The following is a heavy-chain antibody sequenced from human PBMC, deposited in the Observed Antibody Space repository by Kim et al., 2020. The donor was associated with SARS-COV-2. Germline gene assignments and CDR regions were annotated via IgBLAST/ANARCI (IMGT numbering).Heavy chain of an antibody. Sequence: PSLKSRVTISVDTSKNQFSLKLSSVTAADTAVYYCARGRGYYGSGSCFDYWGQGTLVTVSS. J-gene: IGHJ4*02. CDR3: ARGRGYYGSGSCFDY. V-gene: IGHV4-34*01. D-gene: IGHD3-10*01.